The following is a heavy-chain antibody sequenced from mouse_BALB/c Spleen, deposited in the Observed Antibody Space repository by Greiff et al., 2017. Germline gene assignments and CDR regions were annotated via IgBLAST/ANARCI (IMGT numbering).Heavy chain of an antibody. Sequence: VQVVESGAELVRPGTSVKVSCKASGYAFTNYLIEWVKQRPGQGLEWIGVINPGSGGTNYNEKFKGKATLTADKSSSTAYMQLSSLTSDDSAVYFCARSNYDYDAWFAYWGQGTLVTVSA. J-gene: IGHJ3*01. V-gene: IGHV1-54*03. CDR1: GYAFTNYL. D-gene: IGHD2-4*01. CDR3: ARSNYDYDAWFAY. CDR2: INPGSGGT.